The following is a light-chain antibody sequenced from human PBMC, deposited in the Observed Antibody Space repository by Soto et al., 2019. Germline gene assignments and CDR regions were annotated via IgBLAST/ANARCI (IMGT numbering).Light chain of an antibody. Sequence: VTQAPDAGSVSLNEGATVGCKSIQTVLNRANNKTYLAWYRQRPGQPPTLLINWASTRQAGVPARFRGSGSGTESTLTLTYLQAEDLTVYYSPLPPTILWTFGHGAKVDI. V-gene: IGKV4-1*01. J-gene: IGKJ1*01. CDR3: PLPPTILWT. CDR2: WAS. CDR1: QTVLNRANNKTY.